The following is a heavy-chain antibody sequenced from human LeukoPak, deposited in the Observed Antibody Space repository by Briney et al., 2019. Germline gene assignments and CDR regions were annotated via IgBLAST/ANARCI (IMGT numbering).Heavy chain of an antibody. J-gene: IGHJ4*02. CDR3: ARDDSSGYYFDY. CDR2: IWYDGSNK. CDR1: GFTFSSYG. V-gene: IGHV3-33*01. D-gene: IGHD3-22*01. Sequence: GGSLRLSCAASGFTFSSYGMHSVRQAPGKGPEWVAVIWYDGSNKYYADSVKGRFTISRDNSKNTLYLQMNSLRAEDTAVYYCARDDSSGYYFDYWGQGTLVTVSS.